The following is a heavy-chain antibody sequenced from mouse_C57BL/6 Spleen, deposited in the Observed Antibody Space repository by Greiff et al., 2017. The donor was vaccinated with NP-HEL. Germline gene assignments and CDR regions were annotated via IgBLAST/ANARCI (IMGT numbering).Heavy chain of an antibody. J-gene: IGHJ2*01. CDR3: ARSPHYFDY. V-gene: IGHV1-76*01. CDR1: GYTFTDYY. CDR2: IYPGSGNT. Sequence: QVQLKQSGAELVRPGASVKLSCKASGYTFTDYYINWVKQRPGQGLEWIARIYPGSGNTYYNEKFKGKATLTAEKSSSTAYMQLSSLTSEDSAVYFCARSPHYFDYWGQGTTLTVSS.